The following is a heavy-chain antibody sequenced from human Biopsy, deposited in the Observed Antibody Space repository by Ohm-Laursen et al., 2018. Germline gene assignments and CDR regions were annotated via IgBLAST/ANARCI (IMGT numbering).Heavy chain of an antibody. J-gene: IGHJ5*01. CDR3: ARAGRYCSGGGCYSWFDS. CDR2: IRDKANGYTT. Sequence: SLRLSCTASGFTFRDNYMDWVRQAPGKGLEWVGRIRDKANGYTTDYAASVKGRLTISRDDSKNSLYLQMNSLKTEDTALYYCARAGRYCSGGGCYSWFDSWGQGTLVTVSS. CDR1: GFTFRDNY. D-gene: IGHD2-15*01. V-gene: IGHV3-72*01.